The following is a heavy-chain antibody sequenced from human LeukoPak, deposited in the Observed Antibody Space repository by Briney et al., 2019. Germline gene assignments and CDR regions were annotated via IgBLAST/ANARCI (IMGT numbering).Heavy chain of an antibody. J-gene: IGHJ6*02. V-gene: IGHV5-51*01. CDR2: IYPGDSDT. Sequence: GESLKISCKGSGXRFTSYWIGWVRQMPGKGLEWMGIIYPGDSDTRYSPSFQGQVTISADKSISTAYLQWSSLKASDTAMYYCARQGQVEYYYYGMDVWGQGTTVTVSS. CDR3: ARQGQVEYYYYGMDV. CDR1: GXRFTSYW.